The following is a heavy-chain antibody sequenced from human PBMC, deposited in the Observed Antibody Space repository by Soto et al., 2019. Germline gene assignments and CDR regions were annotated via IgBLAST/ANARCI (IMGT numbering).Heavy chain of an antibody. CDR2: IYYSGST. Sequence: PSETLSLTCTVSGGSISSYYWSWIRQPPGKGLEWIGYIYYSGSTNYNPFLKSRVTISVDTSKNQFSLNLSSVTAADTAVYYCARVDYYDSSGYYEWGQGTLVTVSS. V-gene: IGHV4-59*01. CDR3: ARVDYYDSSGYYE. CDR1: GGSISSYY. J-gene: IGHJ4*02. D-gene: IGHD3-22*01.